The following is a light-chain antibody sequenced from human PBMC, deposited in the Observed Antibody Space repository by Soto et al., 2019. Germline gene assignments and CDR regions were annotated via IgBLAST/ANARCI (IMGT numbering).Light chain of an antibody. CDR2: DVS. J-gene: IGLJ2*01. CDR1: SSDVGGYNY. V-gene: IGLV2-11*01. CDR3: CSYAGTYAV. Sequence: QSALTQPRSVSGSPGQSVAISCTGTSSDVGGYNYVSWYQQHPGKAPKLMIYDVSGRPSGVPDRCSGSKSGNTASLTISGLQAEDEADYYCCSYAGTYAVFGGGTKLTVL.